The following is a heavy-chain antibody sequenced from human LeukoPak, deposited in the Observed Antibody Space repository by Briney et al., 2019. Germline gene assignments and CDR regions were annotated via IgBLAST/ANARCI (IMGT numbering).Heavy chain of an antibody. CDR3: ARSRTGSGFLFDE. Sequence: GASVKVSCKASGYTFTCYYMHWLRQAPGQGLEWMGWINPNSGGTNYAQKFQGRVTMTRDTSTSTAYMELSRLRSDDTAVYYCARSRTGSGFLFDEWGQGTLVTVSS. J-gene: IGHJ4*02. CDR1: GYTFTCYY. D-gene: IGHD3-10*01. CDR2: INPNSGGT. V-gene: IGHV1-2*02.